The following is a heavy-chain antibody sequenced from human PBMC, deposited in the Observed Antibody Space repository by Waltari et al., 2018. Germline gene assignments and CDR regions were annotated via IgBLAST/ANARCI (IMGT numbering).Heavy chain of an antibody. CDR3: ARRKGYCTSSTCPPVQGYFGY. D-gene: IGHD2-2*01. V-gene: IGHV1-2*02. J-gene: IGHJ4*02. CDR1: GYMFTNYY. Sequence: QVQLVQSGAEVKKPGASVKIACKASGYMFTNYYMYWVRQAPGQGLEWMGWINPNSGGTNHAQKFQGRVTMTRDTSISTAYMELTRLRSDDTALYFCARRKGYCTSSTCPPVQGYFGYWGQGTLVTVSS. CDR2: INPNSGGT.